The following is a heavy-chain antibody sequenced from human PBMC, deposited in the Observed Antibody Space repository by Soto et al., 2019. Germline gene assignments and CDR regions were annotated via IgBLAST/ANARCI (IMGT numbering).Heavy chain of an antibody. Sequence: QVQLVQSGPEVKKPGSSVKVSCKASGGTFSSYAISWVRQAPGQGLEWMGGIIPIFATPNYAQKFQGRVTITADKSASTAYMELSSLRSEDTAVYYCERAFVGMYSGSFLLGYWGQGTLVTVSS. CDR1: GGTFSSYA. CDR2: IIPIFATP. V-gene: IGHV1-69*06. D-gene: IGHD1-26*01. J-gene: IGHJ4*02. CDR3: ERAFVGMYSGSFLLGY.